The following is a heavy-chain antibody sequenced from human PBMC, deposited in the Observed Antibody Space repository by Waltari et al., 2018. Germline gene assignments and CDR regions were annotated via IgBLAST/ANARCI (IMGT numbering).Heavy chain of an antibody. Sequence: EVHLVASGGGLVQPGESLRLSFAASGFPLRSFNMDWVRQAPGKGLEWVSYISSTTTTYYADYVKGRFTISRDNAKNSLYLQMNSLRAEDTALYYCARGRNGYIQDVFDIWGQGTMVSVSS. V-gene: IGHV3-48*01. CDR2: ISSTTTT. CDR1: GFPLRSFN. D-gene: IGHD5-12*01. CDR3: ARGRNGYIQDVFDI. J-gene: IGHJ3*02.